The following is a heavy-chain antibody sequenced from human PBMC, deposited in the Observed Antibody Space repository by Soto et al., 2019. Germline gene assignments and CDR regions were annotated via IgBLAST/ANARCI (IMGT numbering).Heavy chain of an antibody. D-gene: IGHD2-21*02. Sequence: SETLSLTCTVSGGSISSYYWSWIRQPPGKGLEWIGYIYYSGSTNYNPSLKSRVTISVDTSKNQFSLKLSSVTAADTAVYYCARDAAVVTAIPSGLDYWGQGTLVTVSS. V-gene: IGHV4-59*01. CDR1: GGSISSYY. CDR3: ARDAAVVTAIPSGLDY. CDR2: IYYSGST. J-gene: IGHJ4*02.